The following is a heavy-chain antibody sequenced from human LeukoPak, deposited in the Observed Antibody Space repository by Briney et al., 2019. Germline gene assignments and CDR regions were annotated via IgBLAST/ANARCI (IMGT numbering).Heavy chain of an antibody. CDR3: ARCRKAKIAAAGTECDY. D-gene: IGHD6-13*01. Sequence: PGGSLRLSCAASGFTFSSYAMSWVRQAPGKGLEWVSGINWNGGSTGYADSVKGRFTISRDNAKNSLYLQMNSLRAEDTALYHCARCRKAKIAAAGTECDYWGQGTLVTVSS. J-gene: IGHJ4*02. CDR2: INWNGGST. CDR1: GFTFSSYA. V-gene: IGHV3-20*01.